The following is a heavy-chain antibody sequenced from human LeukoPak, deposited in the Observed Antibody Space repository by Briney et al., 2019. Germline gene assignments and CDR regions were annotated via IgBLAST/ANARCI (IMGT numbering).Heavy chain of an antibody. Sequence: SETLSLTCTVSGGSISSGGYYWSWIRQPPGKGLEWIGYIYHSGSTYYNPSLKSRVTISVDRSKNQFSLKLSSVTAADTAVYYCAREWDSSSSRTSHFDYWGQGTLVTVSS. V-gene: IGHV4-30-2*01. D-gene: IGHD6-6*01. J-gene: IGHJ4*02. CDR3: AREWDSSSSRTSHFDY. CDR1: GGSISSGGYY. CDR2: IYHSGST.